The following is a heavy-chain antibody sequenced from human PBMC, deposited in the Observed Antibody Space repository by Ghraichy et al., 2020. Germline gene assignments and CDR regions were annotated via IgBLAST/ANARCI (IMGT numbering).Heavy chain of an antibody. CDR3: ARHDYYYYYMDV. CDR1: GGSISSYY. V-gene: IGHV4-59*08. J-gene: IGHJ6*03. CDR2: IYYSGST. Sequence: SETLSLTCTVSGGSISSYYWSWIRQPPGKGLEWIGYIYYSGSTNYNPSLKSRVTISVDTSKNQFSLKLSSVTAADTAVYYCARHDYYYYYMDVWGKGTTVTVSS.